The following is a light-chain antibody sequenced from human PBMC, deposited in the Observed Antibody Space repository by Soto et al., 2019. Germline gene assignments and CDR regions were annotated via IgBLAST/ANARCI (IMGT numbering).Light chain of an antibody. Sequence: DIQMTQSPSSLSASVGDRVTITCQASQDITNYLNWYQQKAGKAPKLLIYDASNLEPGVPSRFSGSGSGTDFTFTISSLQAEDIATYYCQQHDNLPLTFGGGTQVESK. CDR1: QDITNY. CDR2: DAS. J-gene: IGKJ4*01. CDR3: QQHDNLPLT. V-gene: IGKV1-33*01.